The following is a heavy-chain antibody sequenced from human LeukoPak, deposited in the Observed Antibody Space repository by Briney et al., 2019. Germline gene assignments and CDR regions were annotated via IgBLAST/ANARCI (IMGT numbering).Heavy chain of an antibody. V-gene: IGHV3-7*01. CDR3: ARSKVAGTSDY. CDR1: GFTFSNYW. Sequence: GGSLRLSCAASGFTFSNYWMSWVRQAPGKGLEWLANINQDGSEIYYVDSVKGRFTISRDNGKNSLYLQMSSLRAEDTAVYYCARSKVAGTSDYWGQGTLVAVSS. CDR2: INQDGSEI. D-gene: IGHD6-19*01. J-gene: IGHJ4*02.